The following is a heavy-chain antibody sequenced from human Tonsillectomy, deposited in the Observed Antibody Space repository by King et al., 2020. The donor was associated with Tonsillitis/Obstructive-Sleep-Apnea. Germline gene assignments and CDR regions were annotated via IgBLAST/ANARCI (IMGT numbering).Heavy chain of an antibody. V-gene: IGHV3-15*07. CDR3: TKSYTYYYDSSGYYLDY. Sequence: VQLVESGGGLVKPGGSLRLSCAASGFTFSNAWMNWVRQAPGKGLEWVGRIKSKTDGGTTDYAAPVKGRFTISRDDSKNTLYLQMNSLKTEDTAVYYCTKSYTYYYDSSGYYLDYWGQGTVVTVSS. CDR2: IKSKTDGGTT. D-gene: IGHD3-22*01. CDR1: GFTFSNAW. J-gene: IGHJ4*02.